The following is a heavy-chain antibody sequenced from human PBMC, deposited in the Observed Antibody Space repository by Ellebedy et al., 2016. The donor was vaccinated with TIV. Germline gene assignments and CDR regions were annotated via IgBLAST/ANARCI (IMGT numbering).Heavy chain of an antibody. CDR1: EFTVSYNY. CDR3: ARASFYDVDLSGWYFDL. CDR2: IYTDERT. V-gene: IGHV3-66*01. D-gene: IGHD3-10*02. J-gene: IGHJ2*01. Sequence: GESLKISCAASEFTVSYNYMNWVRQAPGKGPEWVSAIYTDERTYYADSVKGRFTISRDNSKNTLYLQMNSLRTEDTAGYYCARASFYDVDLSGWYFDLWGRGTLVTVSS.